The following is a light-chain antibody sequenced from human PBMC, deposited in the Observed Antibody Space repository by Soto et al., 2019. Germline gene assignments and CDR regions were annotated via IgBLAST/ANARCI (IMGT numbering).Light chain of an antibody. V-gene: IGKV1-27*01. Sequence: DIQMTQSPSSLSASVGDRVTITCRASQGISNYLAWYQQQPGKVPKLLIYVASTLKSGVPSRFSGSGSGTDFTLTISSLQPEDVATYYCQKYNSAPWTFGQGTNVEIK. CDR2: VAS. CDR1: QGISNY. CDR3: QKYNSAPWT. J-gene: IGKJ1*01.